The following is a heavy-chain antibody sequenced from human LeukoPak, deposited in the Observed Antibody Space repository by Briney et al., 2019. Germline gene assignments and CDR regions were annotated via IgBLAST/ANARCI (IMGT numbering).Heavy chain of an antibody. D-gene: IGHD6-6*01. CDR1: GGSISNYY. CDR2: IYYTGST. CDR3: ARWGSIAVARFDY. V-gene: IGHV4-59*01. J-gene: IGHJ4*02. Sequence: SETLSLTCTVSGGSISNYYWSWIRQPPGKGLEWIGYIYYTGSTNYNPSLTSRVNISVDTSKNRFSLNLTSVTAADTAVYYCARWGSIAVARFDYWGQGTLVTVSS.